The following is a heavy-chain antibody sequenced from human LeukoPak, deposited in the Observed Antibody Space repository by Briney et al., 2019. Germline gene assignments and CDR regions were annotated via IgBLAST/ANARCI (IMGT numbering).Heavy chain of an antibody. CDR1: GGTFSSYA. J-gene: IGHJ5*02. CDR3: ARDGTRYCSGGSCYSDP. V-gene: IGHV1-69*04. CDR2: IIPILGIA. D-gene: IGHD2-15*01. Sequence: SVKVSCKASGGTFSSYAISWVRQAPGQGLEWMGRIIPILGIANYAQKFQGRVTITADKSTSTAYMELSSLRSEDTAVYYCARDGTRYCSGGSCYSDPWGQGTLVTVSS.